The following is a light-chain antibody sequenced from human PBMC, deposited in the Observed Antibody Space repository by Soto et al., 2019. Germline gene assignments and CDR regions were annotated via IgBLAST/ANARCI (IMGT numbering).Light chain of an antibody. J-gene: IGKJ5*01. CDR3: QQYGTSPPIT. Sequence: EIVLTQSPGTLSLSLGERATLFCRASQSVSSSYLAWYQQKPGQAPRLLIYGASSRATGIPDRFSGSGSGTDFTLTITRLEPEDFAVYYCQQYGTSPPITFGQGTRLEIK. CDR1: QSVSSSY. CDR2: GAS. V-gene: IGKV3-20*01.